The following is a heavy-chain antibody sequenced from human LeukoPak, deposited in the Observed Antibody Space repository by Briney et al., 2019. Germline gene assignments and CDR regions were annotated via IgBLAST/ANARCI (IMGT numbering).Heavy chain of an antibody. CDR3: ARGGRDYSRSSGYFSIDY. Sequence: PSQTLSLTCTVSGGSISSGGFYWSWIRQHPGKGLEWVGYIHYSGSTYCNPSLKSRVTISLDTSKKQFSLKLNSVTAADTAVYYCARGGRDYSRSSGYFSIDYWGQGTLVAVSS. CDR1: GGSISSGGFY. D-gene: IGHD3-22*01. CDR2: IHYSGST. J-gene: IGHJ4*02. V-gene: IGHV4-31*03.